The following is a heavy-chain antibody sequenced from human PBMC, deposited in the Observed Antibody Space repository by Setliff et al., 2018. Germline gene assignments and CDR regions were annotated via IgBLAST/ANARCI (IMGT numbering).Heavy chain of an antibody. V-gene: IGHV4-39*07. CDR3: GRVDFTMIQGVVGH. D-gene: IGHD3-10*01. CDR1: GGSVSSTSHY. CDR2: VYYSGYT. J-gene: IGHJ1*01. Sequence: LSLTCTVSGGSVSSTSHYWGWIRQAPGKGMEWIGSVYYSGYTYSKPSLQSRVSMSVDASKNQFSPKLASVTAADTAVYYCGRVDFTMIQGVVGHWGQGTLVTVSS.